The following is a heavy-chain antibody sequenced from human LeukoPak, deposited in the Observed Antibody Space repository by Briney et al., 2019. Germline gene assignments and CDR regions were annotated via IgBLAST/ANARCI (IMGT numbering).Heavy chain of an antibody. V-gene: IGHV1-18*01. CDR3: ARDDLGYYDSSGYYHFDY. CDR2: ISAYNGNT. Sequence: ASVKVSCKASGYTFTSYGISWVRQAPGQGLEWMGWISAYNGNTNYAQKLQGRVTMTTDTSTSTAYMELRSLRSDDTAVYYCARDDLGYYDSSGYYHFDYWGQGTLVTVSS. CDR1: GYTFTSYG. J-gene: IGHJ4*02. D-gene: IGHD3-22*01.